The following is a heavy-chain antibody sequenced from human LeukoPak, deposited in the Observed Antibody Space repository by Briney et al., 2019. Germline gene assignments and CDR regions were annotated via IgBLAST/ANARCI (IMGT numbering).Heavy chain of an antibody. Sequence: GGSLRLSCAASGFTFSSYGMHWVRQAPGKGLEWVAVIWYDGSNKYYADSVKGRFTISRDNSKNTLYLQMNSLRAEDTAVYYCAKGESSKGGIYWGQGTLVTVSS. CDR2: IWYDGSNK. D-gene: IGHD2-2*01. J-gene: IGHJ4*02. CDR3: AKGESSKGGIY. CDR1: GFTFSSYG. V-gene: IGHV3-33*06.